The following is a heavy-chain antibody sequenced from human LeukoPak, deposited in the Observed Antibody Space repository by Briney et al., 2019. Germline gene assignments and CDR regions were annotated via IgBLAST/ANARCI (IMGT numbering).Heavy chain of an antibody. CDR2: IKQDGSEK. CDR3: ARGGYGSGNYYPS. Sequence: GGSLRLSCAASGFAFSSYWMSWVRQAPGKGLEWVANIKQDGSEKNYVDSVKGRFTISRDNAKNSLYLQMNSLRAEDTAVYYCARGGYGSGNYYPSWGQGSLVTVSS. D-gene: IGHD3-10*01. J-gene: IGHJ5*02. CDR1: GFAFSSYW. V-gene: IGHV3-7*04.